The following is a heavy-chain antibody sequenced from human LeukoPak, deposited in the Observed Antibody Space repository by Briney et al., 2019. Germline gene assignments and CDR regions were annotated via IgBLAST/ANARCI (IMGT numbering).Heavy chain of an antibody. CDR3: AKAKTYYYGSGPDRDAFDI. CDR1: GFTFSSYG. V-gene: IGHV3-30*02. J-gene: IGHJ3*02. CDR2: IRYDGSNK. Sequence: GSLRLSCAASGFTFSSYGMHWVRQAPGKGLEWVAFIRYDGSNKYYADSVKGRFTISRDNSKNTLYLQMNSLRAEDTAVYYCAKAKTYYYGSGPDRDAFDIWGQGTMVTVSS. D-gene: IGHD3-10*01.